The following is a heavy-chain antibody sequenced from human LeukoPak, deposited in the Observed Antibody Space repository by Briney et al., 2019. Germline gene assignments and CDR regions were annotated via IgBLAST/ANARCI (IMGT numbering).Heavy chain of an antibody. Sequence: ASVKVSCKASGYTFTSYGTSWVRQAPGQGLEWMGWISAYNGNTNYAQKLQGRVTMTTGTSTSTAYMELRSLRSDDTAVYYCARDQLSRGVWFDPWGQGTLVTVSS. D-gene: IGHD1-1*01. V-gene: IGHV1-18*01. CDR2: ISAYNGNT. J-gene: IGHJ5*02. CDR1: GYTFTSYG. CDR3: ARDQLSRGVWFDP.